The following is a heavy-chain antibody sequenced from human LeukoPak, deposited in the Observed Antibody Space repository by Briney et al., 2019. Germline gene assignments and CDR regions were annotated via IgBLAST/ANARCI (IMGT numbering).Heavy chain of an antibody. J-gene: IGHJ4*02. CDR2: IYTSGSN. Sequence: SQTLSLTCTVSAGSISSYYWSWIRQPAGKGLEWIGRIYTSGSNNYNPSLKSRVTMSVDTSKNQFSLKLSSVTAADTAVYYCARDPDYGDYDYWGQGTLVTVSS. V-gene: IGHV4-4*07. D-gene: IGHD4-17*01. CDR3: ARDPDYGDYDY. CDR1: AGSISSYY.